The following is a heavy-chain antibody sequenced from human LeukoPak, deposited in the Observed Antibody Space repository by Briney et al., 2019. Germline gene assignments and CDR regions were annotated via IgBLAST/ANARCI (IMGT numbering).Heavy chain of an antibody. V-gene: IGHV3-9*01. D-gene: IGHD3-22*01. CDR2: ISWNSGSI. CDR1: GFTFDDYA. J-gene: IGHJ4*02. CDR3: AKDMGNYYDSSGYAFDY. Sequence: PGGSLRLSCAASGFTFDDYAMHWVRQAPGKGLEWGSGISWNSGSIGYADSVKGRFTLSRDNAKTSLYLQMNSLRAEDTALYYCAKDMGNYYDSSGYAFDYWGQGTLVTVSS.